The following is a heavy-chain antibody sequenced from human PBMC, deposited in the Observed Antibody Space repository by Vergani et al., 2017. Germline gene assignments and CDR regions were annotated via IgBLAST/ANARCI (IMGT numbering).Heavy chain of an antibody. CDR3: ARGGGAVAGYFDY. Sequence: QVQLQESGPGLVKPSETLSLTCTVSGGSISSYYWSWIRQPPGEGLEWIGYIYYSGSTNYNPSLKSRVTISVDTSKNQFSLKLSVVTAADTAVYYCARGGGAVAGYFDYWGQGTLVTVSS. V-gene: IGHV4-59*01. D-gene: IGHD6-19*01. J-gene: IGHJ4*02. CDR2: IYYSGST. CDR1: GGSISSYY.